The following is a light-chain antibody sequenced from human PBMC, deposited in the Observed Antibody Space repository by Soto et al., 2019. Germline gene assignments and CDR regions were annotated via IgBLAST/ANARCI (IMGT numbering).Light chain of an antibody. V-gene: IGKV1-39*01. J-gene: IGKJ4*01. CDR1: QSISNY. Sequence: DMEMTQSPSSLSASVGDRVTITCRASQSISNYLNWYQHKPGKVPKLLIYAASSLQSGVPTRFSGSASGTDFTLTINSLQPEDFATYYCQQSYGTPRTFGGGTKIEIK. CDR2: AAS. CDR3: QQSYGTPRT.